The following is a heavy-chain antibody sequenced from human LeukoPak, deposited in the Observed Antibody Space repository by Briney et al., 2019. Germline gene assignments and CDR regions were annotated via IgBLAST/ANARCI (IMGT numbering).Heavy chain of an antibody. J-gene: IGHJ5*02. CDR1: GFTISDHW. D-gene: IGHD2-15*01. CDR2: IKQDESKR. V-gene: IGHV3-7*01. Sequence: PGGSLRLSCAASGFTISDHWMSWVRQAPGPGLEWVANIKQDESKRYYVDSGKGRFTISRDNANNSLYLEINSLTAEDTAVCYCARDASLYCSGNDCYWAFDRWGQGTLVTVSS. CDR3: ARDASLYCSGNDCYWAFDR.